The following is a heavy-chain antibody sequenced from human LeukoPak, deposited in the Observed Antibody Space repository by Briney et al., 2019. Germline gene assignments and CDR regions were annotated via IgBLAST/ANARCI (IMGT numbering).Heavy chain of an antibody. J-gene: IGHJ3*02. CDR1: GFTFSSYW. CDR3: SRGGVFHGFDI. D-gene: IGHD2-21*01. CDR2: IDSDGSST. V-gene: IGHV3-74*01. Sequence: PGGSLRLSCAASGFTFSSYWTHWVRQAPGKGLVWVSRIDSDGSSTIYADSVKGRFTISGDNAKNTLYLQMDSLRVEDTAAYYCSRGGVFHGFDIWGQGTTVTVSS.